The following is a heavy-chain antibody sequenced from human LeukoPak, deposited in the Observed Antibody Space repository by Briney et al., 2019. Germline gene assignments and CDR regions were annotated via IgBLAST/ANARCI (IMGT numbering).Heavy chain of an antibody. D-gene: IGHD4-23*01. CDR1: GFTFSSYA. J-gene: IGHJ2*01. V-gene: IGHV3-30-3*01. CDR2: ISYDGSNK. CDR3: AKCRSVGLYWYFDL. Sequence: GGSLRLSCAASGFTFSSYAMHWVRQAPGKGLEWVAVISYDGSNKYYADSVKDRFTISRDNAKNSLYLQMNSLRAEDTALYYCAKCRSVGLYWYFDLWGRGTLVTVSS.